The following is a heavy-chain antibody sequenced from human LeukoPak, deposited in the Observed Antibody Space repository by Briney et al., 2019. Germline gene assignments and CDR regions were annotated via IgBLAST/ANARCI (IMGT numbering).Heavy chain of an antibody. Sequence: GGSPRLSCAASGFTFSTYIMSWVRQAPGKGLEWVSLISPGGGSTHFADSVKGRFTISRDDSANTLYLQMNSLRADDTAVYYCAKGGWLDNWGQGTPVTVSS. CDR2: ISPGGGST. V-gene: IGHV3-23*01. D-gene: IGHD6-19*01. J-gene: IGHJ4*02. CDR1: GFTFSTYI. CDR3: AKGGWLDN.